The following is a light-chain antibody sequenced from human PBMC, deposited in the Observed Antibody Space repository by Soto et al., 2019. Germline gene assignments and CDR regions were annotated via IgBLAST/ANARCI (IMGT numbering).Light chain of an antibody. Sequence: DIQMTQSPASLSSSVREGLTITCGASQRISGSLNWYQQKPGKAPKLLIYDASSLESGVPSRFSGSGSGTDFTLTISGLQPEDFATYYCQQASGFPFTFGPGTKVDNK. CDR3: QQASGFPFT. CDR2: DAS. J-gene: IGKJ3*01. CDR1: QRISGS. V-gene: IGKV1-12*01.